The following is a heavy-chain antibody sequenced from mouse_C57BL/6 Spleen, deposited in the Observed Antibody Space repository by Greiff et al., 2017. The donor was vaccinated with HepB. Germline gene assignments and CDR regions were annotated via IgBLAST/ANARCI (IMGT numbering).Heavy chain of an antibody. Sequence: LVESGTELVKPGASVKLSCKASGYTFTSYWMHWVKQRPGQGLEWIGNINPSNGGTNYNEKFKSKATLTVDKSSSTAYMQLSSLTSEDSAVYYCARGTGTYFDYWGQGTTLTVSS. D-gene: IGHD4-1*01. CDR1: GYTFTSYW. CDR3: ARGTGTYFDY. J-gene: IGHJ2*01. CDR2: INPSNGGT. V-gene: IGHV1-53*01.